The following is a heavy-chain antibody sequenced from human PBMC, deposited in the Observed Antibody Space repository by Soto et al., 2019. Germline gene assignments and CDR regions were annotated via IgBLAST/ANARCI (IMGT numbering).Heavy chain of an antibody. CDR3: ARDRPAYYYDSSGHDNDAFDI. CDR1: GGTFSSYA. CDR2: IIPIFGTA. V-gene: IGHV1-69*12. D-gene: IGHD3-22*01. J-gene: IGHJ3*02. Sequence: QVQLVQSGAEVKKPGSSVKVSCKASGGTFSSYAISWVRQAPGQGLEWMGGIIPIFGTANYAQKFQGRVTITADESTSTAYMELSSLRSEDTPVYYCARDRPAYYYDSSGHDNDAFDIWGQGTMVTVSS.